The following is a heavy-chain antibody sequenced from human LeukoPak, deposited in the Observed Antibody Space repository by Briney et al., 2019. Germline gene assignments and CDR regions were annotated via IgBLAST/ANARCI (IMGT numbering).Heavy chain of an antibody. J-gene: IGHJ3*02. CDR3: AKDHGVLRGAFDI. CDR2: ISGSGGST. D-gene: IGHD2-8*01. CDR1: GFTFSSYA. V-gene: IGHV3-23*01. Sequence: GGSLRLSCAASGFTFSSYAMSWVRQAPGKGLEWVSAISGSGGSTYYADSVKGRFTISRDNSKNTLYLQMNSLRPEDTAVYYCAKDHGVLRGAFDIWGQGTMVTVSS.